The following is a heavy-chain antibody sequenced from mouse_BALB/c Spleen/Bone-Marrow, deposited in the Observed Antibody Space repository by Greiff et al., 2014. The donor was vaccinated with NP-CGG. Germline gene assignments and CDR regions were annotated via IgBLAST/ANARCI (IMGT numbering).Heavy chain of an antibody. CDR2: IDPANGNT. J-gene: IGHJ3*01. CDR1: GFNIKDTY. CDR3: ARSGYGSSLFAY. V-gene: IGHV14-3*02. D-gene: IGHD1-1*01. Sequence: VQLKESGAELVKPGASVKLSCSASGFNIKDTYMHWVKQRPEQGLEWIGRIDPANGNTKYDPKFQGEATITADTSSNTAYLQLSSLTSEDTAVYYCARSGYGSSLFAYWGQGTLVTVSA.